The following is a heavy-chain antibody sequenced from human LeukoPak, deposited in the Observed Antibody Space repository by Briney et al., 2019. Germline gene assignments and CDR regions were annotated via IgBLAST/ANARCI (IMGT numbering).Heavy chain of an antibody. Sequence: SETLSLTCTVSGGSISSCYWSWIRQPPGKGLEWIGYIYYSGSTNYNPSLKSRVTISVDTSKNQFSLKLSSVTAADTAVYYCARGSVRGGYAFDIWGQGTMVTVSS. V-gene: IGHV4-59*01. J-gene: IGHJ3*02. CDR2: IYYSGST. CDR1: GGSISSCY. D-gene: IGHD3-10*01. CDR3: ARGSVRGGYAFDI.